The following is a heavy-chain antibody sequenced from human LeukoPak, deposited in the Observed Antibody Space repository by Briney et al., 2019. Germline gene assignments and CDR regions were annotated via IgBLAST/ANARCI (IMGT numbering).Heavy chain of an antibody. CDR2: INHSGST. CDR3: ARGTPVTTRVTDY. CDR1: GGSFSGYY. V-gene: IGHV4-34*01. J-gene: IGHJ4*02. Sequence: SETLSLTCAVYGGSFSGYYWSGIRQPPGKGLEWIGEINHSGSTNYNPSLKSRVTISVDTSKNQFSLKLSSVTAADTAVYYCARGTPVTTRVTDYWGQGTLVTVSS. D-gene: IGHD4-17*01.